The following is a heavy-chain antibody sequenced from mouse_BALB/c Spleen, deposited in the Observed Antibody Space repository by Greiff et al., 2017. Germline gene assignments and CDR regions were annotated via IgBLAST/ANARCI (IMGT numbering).Heavy chain of an antibody. J-gene: IGHJ4*01. CDR2: ISYSGST. V-gene: IGHV3-8*02. Sequence: EVKLMESGPSLVKPSQTLSLTCSVTGDSITSGYWNWIRKFPGNKLEYMGYISYSGSTYYNPSLKSRISITRDTSKNQYYLQLNSVTTEDTATYYCARDSSGSFAMDYWGQGTSVTVSS. D-gene: IGHD3-2*01. CDR1: GDSITSGY. CDR3: ARDSSGSFAMDY.